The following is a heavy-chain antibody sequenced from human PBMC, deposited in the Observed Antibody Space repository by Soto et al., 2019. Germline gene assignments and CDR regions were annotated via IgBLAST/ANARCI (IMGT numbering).Heavy chain of an antibody. Sequence: QVHLVESGGGVVQPGRSLRLSCAASGFSFSDYGMHWVRQSPGKGLEWVALIGYDASDRSYADSVKGRFTVSRDNSNNTLHLQMNSLRAEDTALYYCARDYRLKVDVYMLDQWGQGALVTVSP. J-gene: IGHJ4*02. CDR3: ARDYRLKVDVYMLDQ. CDR2: IGYDASDR. D-gene: IGHD5-12*01. CDR1: GFSFSDYG. V-gene: IGHV3-33*01.